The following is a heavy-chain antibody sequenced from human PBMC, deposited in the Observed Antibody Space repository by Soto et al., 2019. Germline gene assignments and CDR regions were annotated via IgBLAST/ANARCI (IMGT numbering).Heavy chain of an antibody. Sequence: SETLSLTCTVSGGSISSGDYYWSWIRQPPGKGLEWIGYIYYSGSTYYNPSLKSRVTISVDTSKNQFSLKVSSVTASDTAMYYCATTLVVPVDPLSFDPWGQGTLVTVSS. V-gene: IGHV4-30-4*01. CDR3: ATTLVVPVDPLSFDP. CDR2: IYYSGST. J-gene: IGHJ5*02. D-gene: IGHD2-2*01. CDR1: GGSISSGDYY.